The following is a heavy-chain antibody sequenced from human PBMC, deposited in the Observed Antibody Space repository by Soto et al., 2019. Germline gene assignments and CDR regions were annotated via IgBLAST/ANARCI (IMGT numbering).Heavy chain of an antibody. V-gene: IGHV1-46*01. D-gene: IGHD4-17*01. CDR1: GYTFTSYY. CDR3: ARDGLYGDYGHY. Sequence: QVQLVQSGAEVKKPGASVKVSCKASGYTFTSYYMHWVRQAPGQGLEWMGIINPSGGSTSYAQKSQGRGTMTRDRSTSTVYMELSSLRSEDTAVYYCARDGLYGDYGHYWGQGTLVTVSS. J-gene: IGHJ4*02. CDR2: INPSGGST.